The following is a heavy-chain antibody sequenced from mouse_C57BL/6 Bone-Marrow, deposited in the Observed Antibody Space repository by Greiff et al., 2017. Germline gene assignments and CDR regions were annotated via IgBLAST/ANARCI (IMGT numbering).Heavy chain of an antibody. Sequence: QVQLQQSGAELVKPGASVKMSCTASGYTFTTYPIEWMKQTHGKSLEWIGNFHTYNDDTKYNEKLKGKGTLTVEKDISTVFLEFSRLISDDSAVYSCERGLGSGYGAYGGQGTLVTVSA. CDR3: ERGLGSGYGAY. CDR2: FHTYNDDT. D-gene: IGHD1-1*01. J-gene: IGHJ3*01. V-gene: IGHV1-47*01. CDR1: GYTFTTYP.